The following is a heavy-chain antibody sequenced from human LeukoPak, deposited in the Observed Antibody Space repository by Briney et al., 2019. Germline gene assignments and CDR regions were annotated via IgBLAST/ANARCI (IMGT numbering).Heavy chain of an antibody. V-gene: IGHV4-4*02. CDR3: ARDPHTSNQPDY. CDR2: IYKSGSP. Sequence: SETLSLTCAASGASISDTHWWSWVRQPPGKGLEWIGEIYKSGSPNYNPSLRSRVAISEDKFKNQFLLKLTSVTAADTAVYYCARDPHTSNQPDYWGQGTLVTVCS. CDR1: GASISDTHW. D-gene: IGHD2-2*01. J-gene: IGHJ4*02.